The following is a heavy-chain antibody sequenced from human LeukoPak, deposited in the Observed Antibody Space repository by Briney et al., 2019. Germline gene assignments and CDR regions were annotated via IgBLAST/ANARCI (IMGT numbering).Heavy chain of an antibody. CDR1: GGSISSSSYY. V-gene: IGHV4-39*07. D-gene: IGHD6-13*01. CDR3: ARADNSGWSAGALDN. J-gene: IGHJ4*02. Sequence: SETLSLTCTVSGGSISSSSYYWGWIRQPPGKGLEWIGSIYYSGSTYYNPSLKSRVTISIDTSKNQFSLKLSSVTAADTALYYCARADNSGWSAGALDNWGQGTLVTVSS. CDR2: IYYSGST.